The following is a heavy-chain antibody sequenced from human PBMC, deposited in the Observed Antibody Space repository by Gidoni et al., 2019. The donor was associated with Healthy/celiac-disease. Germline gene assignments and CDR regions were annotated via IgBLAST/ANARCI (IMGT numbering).Heavy chain of an antibody. CDR1: GFPFSSYG. CDR2: IWYDGSNK. CDR3: ARDRGSWSSFDY. J-gene: IGHJ4*02. Sequence: QVQLVESGGGVVQPGRSLRLSCAASGFPFSSYGMHWVRQAPGKGLEWVAVIWYDGSNKYYADSVKGRFTISRDNSKNTLYLQMNSLRAEDTAVYYCARDRGSWSSFDYWGQGTLVTVSS. V-gene: IGHV3-33*01. D-gene: IGHD3-10*01.